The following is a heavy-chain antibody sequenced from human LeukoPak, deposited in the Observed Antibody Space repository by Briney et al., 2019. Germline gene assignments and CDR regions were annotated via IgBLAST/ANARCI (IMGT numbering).Heavy chain of an antibody. J-gene: IGHJ4*02. CDR2: ISAYNGNT. D-gene: IGHD3-10*01. Sequence: ASVKVSCKASGYTFTSYGISWVRQAPGQGLEWIGWISAYNGNTNYAQKLQGRVTMTTDTSTSTAYMELRSLRSDDTAVYYCARDWGMVRGVIIPSFDYWGQGTLVTVSS. CDR1: GYTFTSYG. CDR3: ARDWGMVRGVIIPSFDY. V-gene: IGHV1-18*01.